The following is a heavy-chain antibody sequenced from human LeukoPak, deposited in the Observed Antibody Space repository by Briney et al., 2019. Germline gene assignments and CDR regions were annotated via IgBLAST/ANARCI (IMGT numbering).Heavy chain of an antibody. CDR2: IYSGGST. D-gene: IGHD6-13*01. Sequence: GGSLRLFCAASGFTVRSNYMGWVRQAPGKGLEWVSVIYSGGSTYYADSVKGRFIISRDNSKNTLYLQMNSLRAEDTAVYYCARGIAAAHDAFDIWGQGTMVTVSP. V-gene: IGHV3-53*01. CDR3: ARGIAAAHDAFDI. CDR1: GFTVRSNY. J-gene: IGHJ3*02.